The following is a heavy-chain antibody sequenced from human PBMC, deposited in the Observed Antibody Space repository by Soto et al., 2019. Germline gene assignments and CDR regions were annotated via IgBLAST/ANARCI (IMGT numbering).Heavy chain of an antibody. CDR2: INHSGST. Sequence: TLSLTCAVYGGSFSGYYWSWIRQPPGKGLEWIGEINHSGSTNYNPSLKSRVTISVDTSKNQFSLKLSSVTAADTAVYYCARARYCSSTSCPYYFDYWGQGTLVTVSS. V-gene: IGHV4-34*01. CDR1: GGSFSGYY. J-gene: IGHJ4*02. D-gene: IGHD2-2*01. CDR3: ARARYCSSTSCPYYFDY.